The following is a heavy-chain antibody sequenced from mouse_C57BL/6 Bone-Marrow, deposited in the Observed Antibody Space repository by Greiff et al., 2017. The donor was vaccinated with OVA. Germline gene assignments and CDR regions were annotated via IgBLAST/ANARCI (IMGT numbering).Heavy chain of an antibody. CDR3: AFYYGSSYRYFDV. CDR2: INPNYGTT. J-gene: IGHJ1*03. CDR1: GYSFTDYN. D-gene: IGHD1-1*01. Sequence: VQLKQSGPELMKPGASVKISCKASGYSFTDYNMNWVKQSNGKSLEWIGVINPNYGTTSYNQKFKGKATLTVDQSSSTAYMQLNSLTSEDSAVYYCAFYYGSSYRYFDVWGTGTTVTVSS. V-gene: IGHV1-39*01.